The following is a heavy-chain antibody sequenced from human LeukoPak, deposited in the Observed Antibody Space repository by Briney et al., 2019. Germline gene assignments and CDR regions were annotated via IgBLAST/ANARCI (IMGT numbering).Heavy chain of an antibody. Sequence: SETLSLTCTVSGGSISSYYWSWIRQPPGKGLEWIGYIYYSGSTNYNPSLKSRVTISVDTSKNQFSLKLSSVTAADTAVYYCARQGANCSGGSCYPTETHDNWFDPWGQGTLVTVSS. CDR3: ARQGANCSGGSCYPTETHDNWFDP. J-gene: IGHJ5*02. CDR1: GGSISSYY. D-gene: IGHD2-15*01. V-gene: IGHV4-59*08. CDR2: IYYSGST.